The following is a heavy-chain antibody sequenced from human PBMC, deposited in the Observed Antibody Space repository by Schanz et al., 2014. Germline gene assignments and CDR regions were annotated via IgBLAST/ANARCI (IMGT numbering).Heavy chain of an antibody. CDR3: AREQIMAAAGLVDY. V-gene: IGHV3-23*04. Sequence: EGQLAESGGGLVQPGGSLRLSCAVSGFTVSSNHMSWVRQAPGKGLEWVSALSGSGGSTYYADSVKGRFTISRDYSKNTLYLQMNSLRAEDTAVYYCAREQIMAAAGLVDYWGHGTLVTVSS. CDR2: LSGSGGST. D-gene: IGHD6-13*01. J-gene: IGHJ4*01. CDR1: GFTVSSNH.